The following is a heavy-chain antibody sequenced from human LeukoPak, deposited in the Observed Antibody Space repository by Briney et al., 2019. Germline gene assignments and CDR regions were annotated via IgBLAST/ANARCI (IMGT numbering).Heavy chain of an antibody. D-gene: IGHD7-27*01. CDR2: ISSSSSYI. CDR3: ARDPNGGSYFDY. Sequence: GGSLRLSCAASGFTFSSYAMSWVRQAPGKGLEWVSSISSSSSYIYYADSVKGRFTISRDNAKNSLYLQMNSLRAEDTAVYYCARDPNGGSYFDYWGQGTLVTVSS. V-gene: IGHV3-21*01. J-gene: IGHJ4*02. CDR1: GFTFSSYA.